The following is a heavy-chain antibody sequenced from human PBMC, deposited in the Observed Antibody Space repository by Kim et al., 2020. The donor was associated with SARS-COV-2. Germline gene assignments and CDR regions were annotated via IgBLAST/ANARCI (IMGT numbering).Heavy chain of an antibody. J-gene: IGHJ6*02. V-gene: IGHV4-34*01. Sequence: SETLSLTCAVYGGSFSGYHWSWIRQPPGKGLEWIGEINHSGSTNYNPSLKSRVTISVDTSKNQFSLKLSSVTAADTAVYYCARGSGDHYYYYYYGMDVWGQGTTVTVSS. CDR2: INHSGST. CDR3: ARGSGDHYYYYYYGMDV. D-gene: IGHD4-17*01. CDR1: GGSFSGYH.